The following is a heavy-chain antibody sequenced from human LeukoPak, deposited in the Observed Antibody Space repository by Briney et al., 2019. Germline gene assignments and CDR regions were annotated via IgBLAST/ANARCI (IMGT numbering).Heavy chain of an antibody. J-gene: IGHJ4*02. Sequence: SETLSLTCTVSGGSISSSSYYWGWIRQPPGKGLEWIGYIYYTGSTYYNPSLKSRVTISVDTSENQFSLKLSSVTAADTAVYYCARDSSGYYKLDYWGQGALVTVSS. V-gene: IGHV4-31*03. CDR2: IYYTGST. D-gene: IGHD3-22*01. CDR1: GGSISSSSYY. CDR3: ARDSSGYYKLDY.